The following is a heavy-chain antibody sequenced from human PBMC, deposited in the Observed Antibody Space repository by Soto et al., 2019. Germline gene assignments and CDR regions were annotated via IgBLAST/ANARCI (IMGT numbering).Heavy chain of an antibody. J-gene: IGHJ4*02. D-gene: IGHD4-17*01. Sequence: QGQLLQSGAEVKKPGASVKVSCKTSGYSFTDYKLHWVRQAPGQGLEWMGWVDPNGGGSNSAQKFQGSGTMXXXTXFTTAYLDLTRLTTNDTATYFCATWVDYGDFEGFDFWGQGTLVTVSS. CDR3: ATWVDYGDFEGFDF. CDR2: VDPNGGGS. V-gene: IGHV1-2*04. CDR1: GYSFTDYK.